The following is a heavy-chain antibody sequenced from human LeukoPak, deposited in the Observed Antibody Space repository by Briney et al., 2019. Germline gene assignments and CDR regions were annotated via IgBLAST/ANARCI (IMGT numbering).Heavy chain of an antibody. D-gene: IGHD4-23*01. CDR2: IASDGSST. CDR1: GFTFSSYW. Sequence: GGSLRLSCAASGFTFSSYWMNWVRQAPGKGLLWVSRIASDGSSTTYADSVKGRFSISRDNAKNTLYLQMNSLRVEDTAVYYCARGRPHGNDYWGQGTLVTVSS. CDR3: ARGRPHGNDY. J-gene: IGHJ4*02. V-gene: IGHV3-74*01.